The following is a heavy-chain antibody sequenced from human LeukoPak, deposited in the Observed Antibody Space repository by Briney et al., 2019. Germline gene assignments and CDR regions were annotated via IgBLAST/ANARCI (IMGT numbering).Heavy chain of an antibody. CDR3: AKGGNSWYFLDY. CDR1: GFAFNSLG. D-gene: IGHD6-13*01. J-gene: IGHJ4*02. CDR2: ISFGGSNI. V-gene: IGHV3-30*18. Sequence: GRSLRLSCAASGFAFNSLGMHWVRQAPGRGLEWVAVISFGGSNINYADSVKGRFSISRDNSKSTLYLQMNSLRPEDTAVYYCAKGGNSWYFLDYWGQGILVTVSS.